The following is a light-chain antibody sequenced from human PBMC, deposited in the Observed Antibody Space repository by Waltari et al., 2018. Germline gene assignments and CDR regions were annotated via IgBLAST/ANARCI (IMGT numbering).Light chain of an antibody. Sequence: DIQMIQSTSSLAASVGDRVTITCRASQSISSYLNWYQQKPGKAPKLLFYAASSLQSGVPSRFSGSGSGTDFTLTISSLQPEDFATYYCQQSYSTPRTFGQGTKVEIK. CDR2: AAS. CDR1: QSISSY. CDR3: QQSYSTPRT. V-gene: IGKV1-39*01. J-gene: IGKJ1*01.